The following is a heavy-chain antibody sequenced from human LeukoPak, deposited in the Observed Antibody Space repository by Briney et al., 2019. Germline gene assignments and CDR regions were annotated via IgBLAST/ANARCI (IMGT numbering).Heavy chain of an antibody. J-gene: IGHJ4*02. CDR2: IRYDGSNK. Sequence: GGSLGLSCAASGFTFSKYGMHWVRQAPGKGLEWVAFIRYDGSNKYYVDSVRGRFTISRDNSKNTLYLQMHSLRVEDTAVYFCARDPGAFPYFFDNWGQGTLVTVSS. D-gene: IGHD4/OR15-4a*01. CDR1: GFTFSKYG. V-gene: IGHV3-30*02. CDR3: ARDPGAFPYFFDN.